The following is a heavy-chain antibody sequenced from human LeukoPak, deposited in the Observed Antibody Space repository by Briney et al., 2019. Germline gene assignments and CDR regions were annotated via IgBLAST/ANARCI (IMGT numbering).Heavy chain of an antibody. CDR3: AKDRPYSYGYLSGPFDY. D-gene: IGHD5-18*01. V-gene: IGHV4-31*03. Sequence: SETLSLTCTVSGGSISSGGYYWSWIRQHPGKGLEWIGYIYYSGSTYYNPSLKSRVTISVDTSKNQFSLKLSSVTAADTAVYYCAKDRPYSYGYLSGPFDYWGQGTLVTVSS. CDR2: IYYSGST. J-gene: IGHJ4*02. CDR1: GGSISSGGYY.